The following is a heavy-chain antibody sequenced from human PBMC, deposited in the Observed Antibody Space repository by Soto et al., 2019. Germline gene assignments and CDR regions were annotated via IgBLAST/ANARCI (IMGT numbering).Heavy chain of an antibody. Sequence: YWSWVRQSPRRGLEWIGNIYYSGSTYYNPSLKSRLTISVDTSKNQFSLNLSSVTAADTAVYYCARDRLMATAGTARHYFGLDVWGQGTTVTVSS. CDR2: IYYSGST. D-gene: IGHD5-18*01. CDR3: ARDRLMATAGTARHYFGLDV. J-gene: IGHJ6*02. V-gene: IGHV4-31*02. CDR1: Y.